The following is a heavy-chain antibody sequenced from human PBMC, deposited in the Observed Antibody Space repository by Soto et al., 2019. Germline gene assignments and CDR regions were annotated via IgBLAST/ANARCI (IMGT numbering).Heavy chain of an antibody. J-gene: IGHJ4*02. CDR2: ISGSGGST. CDR3: AKQDGILGWPSPNPFDY. V-gene: IGHV3-23*01. D-gene: IGHD3-3*01. CDR1: GFTFSSYA. Sequence: GGSLRLSCAASGFTFSSYAMSWVRQAPGKGLEWVSAISGSGGSTYYADSVKGRFTISRDNSKNTLYLQMNSLRAEDTAVYYCAKQDGILGWPSPNPFDYWGQGTLVTVSS.